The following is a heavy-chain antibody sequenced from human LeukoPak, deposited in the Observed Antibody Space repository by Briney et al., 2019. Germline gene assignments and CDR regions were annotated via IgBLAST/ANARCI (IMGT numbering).Heavy chain of an antibody. J-gene: IGHJ6*02. D-gene: IGHD3-10*01. V-gene: IGHV3-30*04. CDR1: GFTFSSYA. CDR3: ARGRYGSGSYASYGMDV. Sequence: PGGSLRLSCAASGFTFSSYAMHWVRQAPGKGLEWVAVISYDGSNRYYADSVKGRFTISRDNSKNTLYLQMNSLRAEDTAVYYCARGRYGSGSYASYGMDVWGQGTTVTVSS. CDR2: ISYDGSNR.